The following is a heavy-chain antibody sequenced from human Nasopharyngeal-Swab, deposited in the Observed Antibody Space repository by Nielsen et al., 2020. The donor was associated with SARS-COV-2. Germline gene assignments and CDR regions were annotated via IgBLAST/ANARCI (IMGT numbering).Heavy chain of an antibody. Sequence: GSLRLSCTVSGGSISSYYWSWIRQPPGKGLEWIGYIYYSGSTNYNPSLKSRVTISVDTSKNQFSLKLSSVTAADTAVYYCARGGKGYWLDPWGQGTLVTVSS. CDR3: ARGGKGYWLDP. CDR1: GGSISSYY. V-gene: IGHV4-59*08. CDR2: IYYSGST. D-gene: IGHD4-23*01. J-gene: IGHJ5*02.